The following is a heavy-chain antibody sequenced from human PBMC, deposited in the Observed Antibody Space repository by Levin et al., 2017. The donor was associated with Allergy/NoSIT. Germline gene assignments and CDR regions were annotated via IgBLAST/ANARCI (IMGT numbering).Heavy chain of an antibody. V-gene: IGHV3-53*01. Sequence: PGESLKISCAASGFTVSSNYMSWVRQAPGKGLEWVSVIYSGGSTYYADSVKGRFTISRDNSKNTLYLQMNSLRAEDTAVYYCARGLEQRRHYYYGMDVWGQGTTVTVSS. D-gene: IGHD1/OR15-1a*01. CDR2: IYSGGST. CDR1: GFTVSSNY. CDR3: ARGLEQRRHYYYGMDV. J-gene: IGHJ6*02.